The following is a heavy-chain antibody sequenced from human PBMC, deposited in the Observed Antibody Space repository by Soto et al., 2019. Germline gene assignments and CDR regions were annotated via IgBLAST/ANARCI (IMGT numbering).Heavy chain of an antibody. D-gene: IGHD4-17*01. CDR1: GFTFSSYG. V-gene: IGHV3-30*18. J-gene: IGHJ4*02. Sequence: GGSLRLSCAASGFTFSSYGMHWVRQAPGKGLEWVAVISYDGSNKYYADSVKGRFTISRDNSKNTLYLQMNSLRAEDTAVYYCAKLHTGEPVFDYWGQGTLVTVSS. CDR3: AKLHTGEPVFDY. CDR2: ISYDGSNK.